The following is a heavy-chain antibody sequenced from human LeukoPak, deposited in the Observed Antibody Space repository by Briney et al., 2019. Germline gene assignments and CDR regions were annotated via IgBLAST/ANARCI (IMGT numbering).Heavy chain of an antibody. D-gene: IGHD3-3*01. CDR1: GFTFSSYS. J-gene: IGHJ6*03. CDR2: ISGNSNNI. CDR3: AREARLRQSYDFWSGYYAGHYYYYMDV. V-gene: IGHV3-21*01. Sequence: PGGSLRLSCTASGFTFSSYSMTWVRQAPGKGLEWVSSISGNSNNIDYADSVKGRFTISRDNAKNSLYMQVNSLRAEDTAVYYCAREARLRQSYDFWSGYYAGHYYYYMDVWGKGTTVTVSS.